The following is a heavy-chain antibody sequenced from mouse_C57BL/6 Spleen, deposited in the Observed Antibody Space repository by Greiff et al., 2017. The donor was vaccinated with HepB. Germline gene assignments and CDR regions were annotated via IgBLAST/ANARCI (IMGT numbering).Heavy chain of an antibody. CDR2: IYPGDGDT. J-gene: IGHJ4*01. CDR3: ARDGKRGGYAMDY. D-gene: IGHD2-1*01. Sequence: VQVVESGPELVKPGASVKISCKASGYAFSSSWMNWVKQRPGKGLEWIGRIYPGDGDTNYNGKFKGKATLTADKSSSTAYMQLSSLTSEDSAVYFCARDGKRGGYAMDYWGQGTSVTVSS. V-gene: IGHV1-82*01. CDR1: GYAFSSSW.